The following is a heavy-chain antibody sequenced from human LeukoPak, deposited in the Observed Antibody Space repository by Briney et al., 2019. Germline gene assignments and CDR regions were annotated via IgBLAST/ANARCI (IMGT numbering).Heavy chain of an antibody. J-gene: IGHJ4*02. CDR1: GFTFSSYG. Sequence: GGSLRLSCAASGFTFSSYGMHWVRQAPGKGLEWVAVISYDGSNKYYADSAKGRFTISRDNSKNTLYLQMNSLRAEDTAVYYCAKFGYCSSTSCSFDYWGQGTLVTVSS. D-gene: IGHD2-2*01. CDR2: ISYDGSNK. V-gene: IGHV3-30*18. CDR3: AKFGYCSSTSCSFDY.